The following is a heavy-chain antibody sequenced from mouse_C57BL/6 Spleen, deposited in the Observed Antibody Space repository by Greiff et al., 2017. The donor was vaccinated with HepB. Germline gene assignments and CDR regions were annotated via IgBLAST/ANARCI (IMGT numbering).Heavy chain of an antibody. CDR1: GYTFTSYR. V-gene: IGHV1-53*01. CDR3: ASPHYYGRSVFAY. CDR2: INPSNGGT. J-gene: IGHJ3*01. Sequence: VQLQQPGTELVKPGASVKLSCKASGYTFTSYRMHWVKQRPGQGLEWIGNINPSNGGTNYNEKFKSKATLTVDKSSSTAYMQLSSLTSEDSAVYYCASPHYYGRSVFAYWGQGALVTVAA. D-gene: IGHD1-1*01.